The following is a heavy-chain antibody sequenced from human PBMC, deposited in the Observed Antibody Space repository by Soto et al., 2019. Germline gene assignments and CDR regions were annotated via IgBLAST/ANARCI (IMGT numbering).Heavy chain of an antibody. V-gene: IGHV3-23*01. CDR1: GFTLRNYA. CDR3: AKAKNDYNWDNRPPFDY. J-gene: IGHJ4*02. D-gene: IGHD1-20*01. Sequence: EVQLLESGGGVVQPGGSLRLSCEASGFTLRNYAMTWIRQAPGKGLGWVSLISANDVGTYYAESVKTRFTISTDQSRNTVYLQMDSLRADDTAIYYCAKAKNDYNWDNRPPFDYWGQGTLVTVSS. CDR2: ISANDVGT.